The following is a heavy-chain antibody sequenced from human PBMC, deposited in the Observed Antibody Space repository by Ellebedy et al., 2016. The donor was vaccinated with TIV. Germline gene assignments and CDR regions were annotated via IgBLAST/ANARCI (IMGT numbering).Heavy chain of an antibody. CDR3: ARWGSFDI. J-gene: IGHJ3*02. V-gene: IGHV3-48*01. D-gene: IGHD3-16*01. Sequence: PGGSLRLSCAASGFTFSSYSMNWVRQDPGRGLEWVSYISGSSSTIYYADSVKGRFTISRDNAKNSLYLQMNSLRAEDTAVYYCARWGSFDIWGQGTMVTVSS. CDR1: GFTFSSYS. CDR2: ISGSSSTI.